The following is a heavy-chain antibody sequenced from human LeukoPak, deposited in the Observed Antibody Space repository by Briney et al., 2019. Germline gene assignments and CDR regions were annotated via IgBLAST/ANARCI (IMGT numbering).Heavy chain of an antibody. V-gene: IGHV3-30*02. CDR3: AKSVAGGSHPLADY. D-gene: IGHD1-26*01. Sequence: GGSLRLSCAASGFTFSSYGMHWFRQAPGKGLEWVAFIRYDGSNKYYADSVKGRFTISRGNSKNTLYLQMNSLRAEDTAVYYCAKSVAGGSHPLADYWGQGTLVTVSS. CDR2: IRYDGSNK. J-gene: IGHJ4*02. CDR1: GFTFSSYG.